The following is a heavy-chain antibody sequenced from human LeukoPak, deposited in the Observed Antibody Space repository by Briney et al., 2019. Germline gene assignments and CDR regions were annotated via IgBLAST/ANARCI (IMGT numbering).Heavy chain of an antibody. CDR3: ARGGPGVFAY. D-gene: IGHD3-10*01. J-gene: IGHJ4*02. CDR2: MYNGGST. Sequence: GGSLRLSCAASGFTVNSNYMTWVRQAPGKGLEWLSVMYNGGSTYYAASVEGRFTISRDNSKNTVYLQMNSLRAEDTAVYFCARGGPGVFAYWGQGTLVTVSS. V-gene: IGHV3-53*01. CDR1: GFTVNSNY.